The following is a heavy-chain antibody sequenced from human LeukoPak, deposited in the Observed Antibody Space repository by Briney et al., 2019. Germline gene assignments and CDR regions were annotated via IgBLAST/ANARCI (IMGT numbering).Heavy chain of an antibody. D-gene: IGHD3-22*01. J-gene: IGHJ4*02. Sequence: GGSLRLSCAVSGFTFSSYWMHWVRQAPGKGLVWVSRISSDGSGTSYADSVKGRFTISRDNAKNTLYLQMNSLRAEDTGVYYCERANHPTYYDSSGYYQDYGGQGTLVTVSS. CDR1: GFTFSSYW. V-gene: IGHV3-74*01. CDR3: ERANHPTYYDSSGYYQDY. CDR2: ISSDGSGT.